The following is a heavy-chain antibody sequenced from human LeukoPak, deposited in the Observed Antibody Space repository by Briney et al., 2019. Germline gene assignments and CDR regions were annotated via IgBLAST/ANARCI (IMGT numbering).Heavy chain of an antibody. D-gene: IGHD3-10*01. J-gene: IGHJ6*02. CDR2: IYSTGST. CDR1: GXSISSYY. CDR3: ARDMVRGVMDV. V-gene: IGHV4-4*07. Sequence: SETLSLTCTVSGXSISSYYWSWIRQPAGKGLEWIGRIYSTGSTDYNPSLKSRVTMSVDASKKQFSLKLSSVTAADTAVYYCARDMVRGVMDVWGQGTTVTVSS.